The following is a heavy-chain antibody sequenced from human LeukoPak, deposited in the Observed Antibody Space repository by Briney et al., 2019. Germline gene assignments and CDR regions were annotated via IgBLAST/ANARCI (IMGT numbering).Heavy chain of an antibody. Sequence: PSETLSLTCAVYGGSFSGYYWSWIRQPPGKGLEWIGEINHSGSTNYNPSLKSRVTISVDTSKNQFSLKLSSVTAADTAVYYCAGGMITFGGVIVPANYWGQGTLVTVSS. V-gene: IGHV4-34*01. CDR1: GGSFSGYY. CDR3: AGGMITFGGVIVPANY. J-gene: IGHJ4*02. D-gene: IGHD3-16*02. CDR2: INHSGST.